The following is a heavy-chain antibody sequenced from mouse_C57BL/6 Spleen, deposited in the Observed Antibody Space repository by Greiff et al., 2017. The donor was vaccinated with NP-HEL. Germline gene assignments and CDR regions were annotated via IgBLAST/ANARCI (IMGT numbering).Heavy chain of an antibody. CDR2: IYPGSGST. J-gene: IGHJ3*01. Sequence: QVQLKQPGAELVKPGASVKMSCKASGYTFTSYWITWVKQRPGQGLEWIGDIYPGSGSTNYNEKFKSKATLTVDTSSSTAYMQLSSLTSEDSAVYYCASGGYYYGSPLFAYWGQGTLVTVSA. D-gene: IGHD1-1*01. CDR3: ASGGYYYGSPLFAY. V-gene: IGHV1-55*01. CDR1: GYTFTSYW.